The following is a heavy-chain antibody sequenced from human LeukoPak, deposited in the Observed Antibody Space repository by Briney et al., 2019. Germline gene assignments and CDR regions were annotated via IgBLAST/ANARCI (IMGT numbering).Heavy chain of an antibody. V-gene: IGHV3-74*01. Sequence: PGGSLTLSCAASGFTFSSYWMHWVRQAPGKGLVWVSRINTDGSSTSYADSVKGRFTISRDNAKNTLYLQMNSLRAEDTAVYCCARDPYGDYALFDYWGQGTLVTVSS. J-gene: IGHJ4*02. CDR3: ARDPYGDYALFDY. CDR1: GFTFSSYW. CDR2: INTDGSST. D-gene: IGHD4-17*01.